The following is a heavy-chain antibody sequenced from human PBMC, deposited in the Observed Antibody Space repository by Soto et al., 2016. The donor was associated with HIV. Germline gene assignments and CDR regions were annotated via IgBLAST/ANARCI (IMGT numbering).Heavy chain of an antibody. V-gene: IGHV4-39*01. CDR2: IYYSGST. Sequence: QLQLQESGPGLVKPSETLSLTCTVSGGSISSSSYYWGWIRQPPGKGLEWIGSIYYSGSTYYNPSLKSRVTISVDTSKNQFSLKLSSVTAADTAVYYCARLGYSSGWFMDYWGQGTLVTVSS. CDR3: ARLGYSSGWFMDY. CDR1: GGSISSSSYY. J-gene: IGHJ4*02. D-gene: IGHD6-19*01.